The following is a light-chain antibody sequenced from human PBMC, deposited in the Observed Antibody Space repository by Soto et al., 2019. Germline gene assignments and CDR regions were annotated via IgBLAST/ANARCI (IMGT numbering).Light chain of an antibody. V-gene: IGKV1-6*01. Sequence: AIQMTQSPSSLSASVGDRVTITYRASQGIRNDLGWYQQKPGKAPKLLIYAASTLQSGVPSRFSGSGSGTDFTLTISSLHPEDFATYYCLQDDNYPLTFGGGTKVEIK. CDR1: QGIRND. CDR2: AAS. J-gene: IGKJ4*01. CDR3: LQDDNYPLT.